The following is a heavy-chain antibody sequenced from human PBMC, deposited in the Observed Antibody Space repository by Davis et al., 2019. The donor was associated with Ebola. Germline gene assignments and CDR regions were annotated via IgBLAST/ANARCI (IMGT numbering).Heavy chain of an antibody. CDR2: ISSSSSYI. J-gene: IGHJ4*02. Sequence: GESLKISCAASGFTFSSYSMNWVRQAPGKGLEWVSSISSSSSYIYYADSVKGRFTISRDNSKNTLYLQMNSLRAEDTAVYYCASSGSLIGYWGQGTLVTVSS. V-gene: IGHV3-21*01. CDR3: ASSGSLIGY. CDR1: GFTFSSYS. D-gene: IGHD3-10*01.